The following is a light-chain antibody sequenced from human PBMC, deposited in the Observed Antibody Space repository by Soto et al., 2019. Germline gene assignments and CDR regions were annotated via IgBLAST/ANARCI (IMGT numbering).Light chain of an antibody. CDR3: SSYTSSGTLVV. Sequence: QSALTQPASVSGSPGQSITISCTGTTSDVGGYNYVSWYQQHPGKAPKLMICEVSNRPSGVSNRFSGSKSGNTASLTISGLQHEDEADYYCSSYTSSGTLVVFGGGTKLTVL. V-gene: IGLV2-14*01. CDR2: EVS. J-gene: IGLJ2*01. CDR1: TSDVGGYNY.